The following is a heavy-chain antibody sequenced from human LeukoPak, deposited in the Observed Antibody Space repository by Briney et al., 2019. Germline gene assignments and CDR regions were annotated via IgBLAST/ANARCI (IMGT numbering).Heavy chain of an antibody. CDR2: INPTSGDT. D-gene: IGHD2-15*01. CDR3: ARDTCSGVSCYRFDP. J-gene: IGHJ5*02. V-gene: IGHV1-2*02. CDR1: GYTFTGYY. Sequence: ASVKVSCKASGYTFTGYYMHWLRQAPGQGLEWMGWINPTSGDTIYAQKFQGRVTMTRDTSISTAYMELSRLRSDDTAVYYCARDTCSGVSCYRFDPWGQGTLVTVSS.